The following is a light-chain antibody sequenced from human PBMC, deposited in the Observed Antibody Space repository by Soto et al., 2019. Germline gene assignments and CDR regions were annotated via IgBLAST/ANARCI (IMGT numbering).Light chain of an antibody. CDR3: LQYNSHPFT. V-gene: IGKV1-33*01. Sequence: DIQMTQSPSSLSASVGDRVTITCQASHDIINYLNWFQQKPGEAPKLLIFDAFKLETGVPSRFSGSGSGTDFTLTISSLQPEDFATYYCLQYNSHPFTFGGGTKVDIK. CDR2: DAF. CDR1: HDIINY. J-gene: IGKJ4*02.